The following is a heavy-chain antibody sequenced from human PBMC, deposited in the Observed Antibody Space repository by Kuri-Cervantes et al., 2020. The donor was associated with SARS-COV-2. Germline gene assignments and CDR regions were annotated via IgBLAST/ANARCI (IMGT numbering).Heavy chain of an antibody. Sequence: GGSLRLSCAASGFTFSSYAMSWARQAPGKGLEWVSAIRGSGGSTYYADSVKGRFTISRDNSKNTLYLQMNSLRAEDTAVYYCAKDHGYSSSWPIDYWGQGTLVTVSS. V-gene: IGHV3-23*01. CDR1: GFTFSSYA. D-gene: IGHD6-13*01. J-gene: IGHJ4*02. CDR2: IRGSGGST. CDR3: AKDHGYSSSWPIDY.